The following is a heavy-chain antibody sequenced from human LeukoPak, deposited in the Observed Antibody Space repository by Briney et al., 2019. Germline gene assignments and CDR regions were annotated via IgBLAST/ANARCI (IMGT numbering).Heavy chain of an antibody. CDR3: AKGKSVDIVATNFDY. V-gene: IGHV3-30*18. CDR2: ISYDGSNK. D-gene: IGHD5-12*01. Sequence: GGSLRLSCAASGFTFSSYGMHWVRQAPGKGLEWVAVISYDGSNKYYADSVKGRFTISRDNSKNTLYLQMNSLRAEDTAVYYCAKGKSVDIVATNFDYWGQGTLVTVSS. J-gene: IGHJ4*02. CDR1: GFTFSSYG.